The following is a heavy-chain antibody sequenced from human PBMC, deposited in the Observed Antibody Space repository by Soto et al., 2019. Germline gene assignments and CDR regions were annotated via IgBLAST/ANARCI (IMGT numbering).Heavy chain of an antibody. J-gene: IGHJ5*02. V-gene: IGHV5-51*01. Sequence: GESLKISCKGSGYSFTSYLIGWVRQMPGKGLEWMGIIYPGDSDTRYSPSFQGQVTISADKSISTAYLQWSSLKASDSAMYYCARNRYCSGGSCFPNWFDPWGQGTLVTVSS. CDR3: ARNRYCSGGSCFPNWFDP. CDR1: GYSFTSYL. D-gene: IGHD2-15*01. CDR2: IYPGDSDT.